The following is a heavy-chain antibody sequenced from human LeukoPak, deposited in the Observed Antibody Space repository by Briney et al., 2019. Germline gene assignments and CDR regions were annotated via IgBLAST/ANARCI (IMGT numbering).Heavy chain of an antibody. D-gene: IGHD6-13*01. CDR1: GFTFTNAW. CDR2: IKAKIDGGTT. Sequence: TGGSLRLSCAASGFTFTNAWMTWVRQAPGKGLEWVGRIKAKIDGGTTDCAAPVKGRFTISRDDSKNTLYLQMNSLKTEDTAMYYCTTSIGSSSPWGQGTLVTVSS. CDR3: TTSIGSSSP. J-gene: IGHJ5*02. V-gene: IGHV3-15*01.